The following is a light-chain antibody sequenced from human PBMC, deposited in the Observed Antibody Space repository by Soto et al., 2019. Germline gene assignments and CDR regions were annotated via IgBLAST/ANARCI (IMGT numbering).Light chain of an antibody. CDR1: QSITTS. CDR3: QQSYSTPFYS. J-gene: IGKJ2*03. V-gene: IGKV1-39*01. Sequence: DIQMTQSPSSLSASVGDRVTITCRASQSITTSLNWYQQKPGKAPKLLIYAASALQSGVPSRFSGSGAGTDFTLTISSLQPEDFATYYCQQSYSTPFYSFGQGTKLEIK. CDR2: AAS.